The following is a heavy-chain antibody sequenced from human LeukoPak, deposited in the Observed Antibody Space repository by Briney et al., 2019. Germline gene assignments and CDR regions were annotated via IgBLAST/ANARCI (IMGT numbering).Heavy chain of an antibody. V-gene: IGHV3-21*01. CDR1: GFTFSSYS. D-gene: IGHD1-26*01. CDR3: ARDTRMNTVGATRGFDY. J-gene: IGHJ4*02. Sequence: GGSLRLSCAASGFTFSSYSMNWVRQAPGKGLDWVSSISSSSSYIYYADSVKGRFTISRDNAKNSLYLQMNSLRAEDTAMYYCARDTRMNTVGATRGFDYWGQGTLVTVSS. CDR2: ISSSSSYI.